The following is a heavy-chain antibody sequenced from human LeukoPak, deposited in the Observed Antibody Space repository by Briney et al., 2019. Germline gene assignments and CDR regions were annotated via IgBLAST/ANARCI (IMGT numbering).Heavy chain of an antibody. CDR3: ASTSGGSCSGTSCYSSY. J-gene: IGHJ4*02. CDR2: ISGSGGST. V-gene: IGHV3-23*01. CDR1: GFTFSSYA. Sequence: PGGSLRLSCAASGFTFSSYAMTWVRHGPGKGLEWVSAISGSGGSTYYADSVKGRFTISRDNSKNTLFLQMNSLRAEDTAVYYCASTSGGSCSGTSCYSSYWGQGTLVTVSS. D-gene: IGHD2-2*01.